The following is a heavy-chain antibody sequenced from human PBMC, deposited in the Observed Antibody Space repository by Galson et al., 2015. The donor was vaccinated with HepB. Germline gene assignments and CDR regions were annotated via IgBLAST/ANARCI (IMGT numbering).Heavy chain of an antibody. CDR1: GYNFRNYF. J-gene: IGHJ4*02. V-gene: IGHV1-2*02. CDR2: INPQNGDT. CDR3: GRSGFKSGWSFDY. D-gene: IGHD6-19*01. Sequence: SVKVSCKASGYNFRNYFMHWVRQAPGQGLEWIGWINPQNGDTDYAQKFQGRVTLTRDTSINTFYMELSSLISGDTAVYYCGRSGFKSGWSFDYWGQGTLVTVSS.